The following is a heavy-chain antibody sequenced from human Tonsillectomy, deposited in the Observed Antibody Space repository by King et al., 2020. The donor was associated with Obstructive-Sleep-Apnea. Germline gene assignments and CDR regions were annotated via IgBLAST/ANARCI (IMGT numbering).Heavy chain of an antibody. CDR1: GFTFSRYP. D-gene: IGHD4/OR15-4a*01. Sequence: VQLVESGGGLVQPGESLRLSCAASGFTFSRYPFNWVRQAPGKGLEWVSYISSGSGVIFYADSVKGRFTISRDDPKSTLYLQVSGLRAEDTAVYYCAREALGANWFDPWGQGTPVTVSS. CDR3: AREALGANWFDP. CDR2: ISSGSGVI. V-gene: IGHV3-48*01. J-gene: IGHJ5*02.